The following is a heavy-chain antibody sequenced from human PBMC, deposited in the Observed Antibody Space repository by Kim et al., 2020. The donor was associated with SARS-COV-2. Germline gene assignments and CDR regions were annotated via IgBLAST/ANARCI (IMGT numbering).Heavy chain of an antibody. D-gene: IGHD4-17*01. J-gene: IGHJ4*02. V-gene: IGHV3-33*01. CDR3: ARERDYGDAFYY. CDR1: GFTFSSYG. Sequence: GGSLRLSCAASGFTFSSYGMHWVRQAPGKGLEWVAVIWYDGSNKYYADSVKGRFTISRDNSKNTLYLQMNSLRAEDTAVYYCARERDYGDAFYYWCQGTLVTVFS. CDR2: IWYDGSNK.